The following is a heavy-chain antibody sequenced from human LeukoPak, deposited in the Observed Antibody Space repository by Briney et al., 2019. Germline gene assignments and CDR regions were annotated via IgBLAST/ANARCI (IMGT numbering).Heavy chain of an antibody. D-gene: IGHD2-2*01. J-gene: IGHJ6*03. CDR3: ASEDLDFCSSTSCYPSDYYYMDV. Sequence: SETLSLTCTVSGGSISSYYWSWIRQPAGKGLEWIGRIYTSGSTNYNPSLKSRVTMSVDTSKNQFSLKLSSVTAADTAVYYCASEDLDFCSSTSCYPSDYYYMDVWGKGTTVTVSS. CDR1: GGSISSYY. V-gene: IGHV4-4*07. CDR2: IYTSGST.